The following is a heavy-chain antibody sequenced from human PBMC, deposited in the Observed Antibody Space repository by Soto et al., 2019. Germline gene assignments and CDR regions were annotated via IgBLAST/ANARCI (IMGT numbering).Heavy chain of an antibody. Sequence: EVQLVETGGGLIQPGGSLTLSCSASGFIVSRNYMSWVRQGPGKGPEWVSIIHAGGNSFFADAVKGRFTISTDTSKNTLNLHMNNLKVEDTAVYYCVRDFTSRGQGTLVTVSS. CDR1: GFIVSRNY. V-gene: IGHV3-53*02. J-gene: IGHJ4*02. CDR2: IHAGGNS. CDR3: VRDFTS.